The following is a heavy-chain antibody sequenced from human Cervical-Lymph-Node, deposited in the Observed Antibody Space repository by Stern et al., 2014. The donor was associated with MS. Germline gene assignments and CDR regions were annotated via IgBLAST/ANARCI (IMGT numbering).Heavy chain of an antibody. CDR2: IYYSGST. Sequence: QLQLQESGPGLVKPSETLSLTCPVSGGSISSYYWSWIRQPPGKGLEWIGYIYYSGSTNYNPSLKSRVTISVDTSKNQFSLKLSSVTAADTAVYYCARADAFDIWGQGTMVTVSS. V-gene: IGHV4-59*01. CDR3: ARADAFDI. CDR1: GGSISSYY. J-gene: IGHJ3*02.